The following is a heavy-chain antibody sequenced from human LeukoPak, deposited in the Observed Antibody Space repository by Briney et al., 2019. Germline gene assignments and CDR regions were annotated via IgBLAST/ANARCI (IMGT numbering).Heavy chain of an antibody. CDR1: GFTFSSYW. Sequence: PGGSLRLSCAASGFTFSSYWMHWVRQAPGKGLVWVSHIKTDGNSTNYAESVKGRFTISRDNAKNTVYLQMNSLRAEDTAVYYCARDYVSGSFGPWGQGTLVTVSS. CDR2: IKTDGNST. V-gene: IGHV3-74*01. J-gene: IGHJ5*02. CDR3: ARDYVSGSFGP. D-gene: IGHD3-10*01.